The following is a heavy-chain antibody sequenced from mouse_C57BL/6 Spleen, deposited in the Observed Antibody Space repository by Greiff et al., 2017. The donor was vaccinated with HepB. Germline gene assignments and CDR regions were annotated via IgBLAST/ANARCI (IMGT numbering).Heavy chain of an antibody. Sequence: VQLKESGPGLVKPSQSLSLTCSVTGYSITSGYYWNWIRQFPGNKLEWMGYISYDGSNNYNPSLKNRISITRDTSKNQFFLKLNAVTTEDTATYYCARDQPYYYGSSPGGYFDVWGTGTTVTVSS. CDR3: ARDQPYYYGSSPGGYFDV. V-gene: IGHV3-6*01. D-gene: IGHD1-1*01. CDR2: ISYDGSN. CDR1: GYSITSGYY. J-gene: IGHJ1*03.